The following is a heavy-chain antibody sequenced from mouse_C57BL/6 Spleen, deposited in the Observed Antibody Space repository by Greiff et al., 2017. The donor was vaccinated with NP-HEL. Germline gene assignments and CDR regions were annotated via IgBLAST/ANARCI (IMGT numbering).Heavy chain of an antibody. D-gene: IGHD1-1*01. CDR2: IDPVDGDT. CDR3: TAHGSSFAY. J-gene: IGHJ3*01. V-gene: IGHV14-1*01. Sequence: EVQGVESGAELVRPGASVKLSCTASGFNIKDYYMHWVQQRPEQGLEWIGRIDPVDGDTEYAPKFQGKATLSADTSSNTTYLQLSSLPSEDTAVYYCTAHGSSFAYWGQGTLVTVSA. CDR1: GFNIKDYY.